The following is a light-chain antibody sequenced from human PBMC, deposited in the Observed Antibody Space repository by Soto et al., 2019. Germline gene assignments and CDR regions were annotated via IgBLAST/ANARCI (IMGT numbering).Light chain of an antibody. Sequence: QSVLTQPPSVSRAPGQRVTISCTGSSSNIGAGYDVHWYQQLPGTAPKLLIYGNSNRPSGVPDRFSGSKSGTSASLAITGLQAEDEPDYYCQSYDSGLSGFFYVFGTGTKVTV. CDR3: QSYDSGLSGFFYV. CDR2: GNS. J-gene: IGLJ1*01. CDR1: SSNIGAGYD. V-gene: IGLV1-40*01.